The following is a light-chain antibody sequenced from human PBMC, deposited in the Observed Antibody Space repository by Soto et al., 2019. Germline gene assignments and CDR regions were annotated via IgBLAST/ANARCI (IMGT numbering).Light chain of an antibody. CDR1: SSNIGSNY. CDR2: RNN. V-gene: IGLV1-47*01. Sequence: QSVLTQPPSASGTPGQRVTVSCSGSSSNIGSNYVYWYQQLPGTAPKLLIYRNNQRPSGVTDRFSGSKSGTSASLAISGLRSEDEADYYCAAWDESLSGLYVLRTGTKVTVL. J-gene: IGLJ1*01. CDR3: AAWDESLSGLYV.